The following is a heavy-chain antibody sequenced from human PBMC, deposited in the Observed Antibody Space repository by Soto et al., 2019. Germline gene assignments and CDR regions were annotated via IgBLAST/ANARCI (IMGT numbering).Heavy chain of an antibody. J-gene: IGHJ4*02. D-gene: IGHD2-2*01. CDR2: ISTSGSTV. CDR3: VRYCSTTLCNGVATRTFDY. Sequence: GRSLRLSCAASRFTFSTYEMNWVHHAPGKGLQWVSYISTSGSTVYYADSVKGRFTISRDNTRTSLYLQMNSLRDEDTALYYCVRYCSTTLCNGVATRTFDYWGQGTLVTVSS. V-gene: IGHV3-48*03. CDR1: RFTFSTYE.